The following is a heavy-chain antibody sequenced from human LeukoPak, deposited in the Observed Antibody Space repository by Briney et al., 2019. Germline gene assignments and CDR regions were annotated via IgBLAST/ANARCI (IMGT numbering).Heavy chain of an antibody. D-gene: IGHD3-10*01. CDR2: IKEDGSVK. CDR3: ARDDYGSGSWNDY. J-gene: IGHJ4*02. CDR1: GFTFSGHW. Sequence: GGSLRLSCVASGFTFSGHWMNWVRQAPGKGLEWVASIKEDGSVKAYVDSVKGRFSISRDNAKNSLFLQMNSLRAEDTALYYCARDDYGSGSWNDYWGQGTLVTVSS. V-gene: IGHV3-7*03.